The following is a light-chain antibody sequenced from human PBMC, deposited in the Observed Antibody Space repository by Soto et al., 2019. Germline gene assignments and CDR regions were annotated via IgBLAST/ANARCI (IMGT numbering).Light chain of an antibody. Sequence: EIVMTQPPATLSVSPGERATLSCRASQSVSSNLAWYQMKPGQAPRLLIYGASARATGIPARFSGSGSGTDFTLIITSLQSEDFAVYYCQQYSNWPFTFGQGTKLEIK. CDR2: GAS. CDR1: QSVSSN. CDR3: QQYSNWPFT. V-gene: IGKV3D-15*01. J-gene: IGKJ2*01.